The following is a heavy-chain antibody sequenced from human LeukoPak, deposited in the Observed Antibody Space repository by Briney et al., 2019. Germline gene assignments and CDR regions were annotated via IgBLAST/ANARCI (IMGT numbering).Heavy chain of an antibody. CDR3: ASRTTVTTSGAFDI. Sequence: PSETLSLTXTVSGGSISSYYWSWIRQAAGKGLEWLGRIYTSGSTNYNPSLKSRVTMSVDTSKNQFSLKLSSVTAADTAVYYCASRTTVTTSGAFDIWGQGTMVTVSS. D-gene: IGHD4-17*01. CDR2: IYTSGST. CDR1: GGSISSYY. V-gene: IGHV4-4*07. J-gene: IGHJ3*02.